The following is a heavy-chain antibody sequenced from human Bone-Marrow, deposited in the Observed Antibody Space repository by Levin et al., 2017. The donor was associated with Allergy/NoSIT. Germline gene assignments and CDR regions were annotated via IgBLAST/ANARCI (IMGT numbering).Heavy chain of an antibody. Sequence: GGSLRLSCAASGFTFSSYSMNWVRQAPGKGLEWVSYISSSSSTIYYTDSVKGRFTISRDNAKNSLYLQMNSLRAEDTAVYYCARDVGGWLPNYYFDYWGQGTLVTVSS. CDR3: ARDVGGWLPNYYFDY. CDR2: ISSSSSTI. D-gene: IGHD6-19*01. V-gene: IGHV3-48*01. CDR1: GFTFSSYS. J-gene: IGHJ4*02.